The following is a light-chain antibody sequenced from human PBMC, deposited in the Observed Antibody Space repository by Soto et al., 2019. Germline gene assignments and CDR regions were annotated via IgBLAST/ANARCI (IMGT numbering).Light chain of an antibody. J-gene: IGLJ1*01. CDR1: SSDIGNYNL. V-gene: IGLV2-14*03. CDR2: DVS. Sequence: QSALTQPASVSGSPGQSITISCTGTSSDIGNYNLVSWYQHHPGKAPKLILFDVSNRPSGVSYRFSGSKSGNTASLTISGLQAEDEADYYCSSYTGTSAPYVLGTGTKLTVL. CDR3: SSYTGTSAPYV.